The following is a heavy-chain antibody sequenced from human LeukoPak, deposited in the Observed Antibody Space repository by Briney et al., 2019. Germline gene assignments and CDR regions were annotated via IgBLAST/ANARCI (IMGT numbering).Heavy chain of an antibody. J-gene: IGHJ5*02. D-gene: IGHD2-21*01. Sequence: ASVKVSCKASGGTFSSYAISWVRQDPGQGLEWMGGIIPIFGTANYAQKFQGRVTITTDKSTSTAYMELGSLRSEDTAVYYCARGRHRGENWFDPWGQGTLVTVSS. CDR3: ARGRHRGENWFDP. CDR2: IIPIFGTA. CDR1: GGTFSSYA. V-gene: IGHV1-69*05.